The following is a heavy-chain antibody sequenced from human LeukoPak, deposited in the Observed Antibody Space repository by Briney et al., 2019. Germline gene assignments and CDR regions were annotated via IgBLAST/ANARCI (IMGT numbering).Heavy chain of an antibody. J-gene: IGHJ6*03. Sequence: SETLSLTCTVSGGSISSSGYYWGWIRQPPGRGLEWIGSIYYSGSTYYNPSLESRVTISVDTSKNQLSLRLTSVTAADTAVYYCAGPLGGVGARNRRDYYYMDVWGKGTTVTVSS. CDR3: AGPLGGVGARNRRDYYYMDV. CDR2: IYYSGST. CDR1: GGSISSSGYY. V-gene: IGHV4-39*07. D-gene: IGHD1-26*01.